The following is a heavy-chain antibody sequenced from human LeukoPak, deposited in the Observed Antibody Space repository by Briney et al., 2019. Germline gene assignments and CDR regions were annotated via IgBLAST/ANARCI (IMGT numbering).Heavy chain of an antibody. CDR2: ISRASSTI. V-gene: IGHV3-48*04. D-gene: IGHD3-10*01. CDR1: GFTFSDST. CDR3: VKGGGSGSYSRSFDY. J-gene: IGHJ4*02. Sequence: GGSLRLSCAASGFTFSDSTMNWVRQAPGKGLEWVSFISRASSTIFYADSVKGRFTISRDNAQNSLYLQMTSLRAEDTAVYYCVKGGGSGSYSRSFDYWGQGTLVTVSS.